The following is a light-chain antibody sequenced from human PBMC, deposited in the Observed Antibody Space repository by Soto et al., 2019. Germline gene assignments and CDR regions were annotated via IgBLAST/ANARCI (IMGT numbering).Light chain of an antibody. CDR3: QQCGYSLT. V-gene: IGKV3-20*01. Sequence: EIVLTQSPGTLSLSPGERATLSCRASQSVSSSYLAWYHQKRGQAPRLLIYGASIRATGIPDRFRGSGSGTDFTLNNNRLEPEDFAWYSCQQCGYSLTFGGWTMLEIK. CDR1: QSVSSSY. J-gene: IGKJ4*01. CDR2: GAS.